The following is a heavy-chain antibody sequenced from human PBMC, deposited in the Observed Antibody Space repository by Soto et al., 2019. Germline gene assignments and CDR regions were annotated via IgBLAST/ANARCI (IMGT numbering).Heavy chain of an antibody. CDR1: GFTVSSNY. CDR2: IYSGGST. J-gene: IGHJ6*02. Sequence: GGSLRLSCASSGFTVSSNYMSWVRQAPGKGLEWVSVIYSGGSTYYADSVKGRFTISRDNSKNTLYLQMNSLRAEDTAVYYCARDRPVGSSWLEGYYYYGMDVWGQGNTVTGSS. V-gene: IGHV3-53*01. D-gene: IGHD6-13*01. CDR3: ARDRPVGSSWLEGYYYYGMDV.